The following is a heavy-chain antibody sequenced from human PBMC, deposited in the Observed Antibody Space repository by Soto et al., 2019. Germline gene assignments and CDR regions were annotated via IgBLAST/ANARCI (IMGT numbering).Heavy chain of an antibody. CDR1: VETFTTYG. CDR3: AREYCTRTSCYGVDY. V-gene: IGHV1-18*01. Sequence: GASVKVSCKASVETFTTYGISWVRQAPGQGLEWMGWISGYNGNKKYAQKFQGRVIMTADRSTSTAYLEMRTLTSDDTAVYYCAREYCTRTSCYGVDYWGQGTLVTVSS. D-gene: IGHD2-2*01. J-gene: IGHJ4*02. CDR2: ISGYNGNK.